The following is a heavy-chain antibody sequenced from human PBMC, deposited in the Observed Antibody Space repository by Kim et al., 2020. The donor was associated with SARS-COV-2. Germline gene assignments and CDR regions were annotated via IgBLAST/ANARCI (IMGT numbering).Heavy chain of an antibody. CDR3: ARXPNDFWSGYPYYFDY. D-gene: IGHD3-3*01. V-gene: IGHV4-61*01. Sequence: SETLSLTCPVSGGSVSSGSYFWSWIRQPPGKGLEWIGYIYYSGNTNYNPSLKSRVTMSVDTSKNQFSLKLRSVTAADTAVYYCARXPNDFWSGYPYYFDYWGQGXXVTVSS. CDR2: IYYSGNT. CDR1: GGSVSSGSYF. J-gene: IGHJ4*02.